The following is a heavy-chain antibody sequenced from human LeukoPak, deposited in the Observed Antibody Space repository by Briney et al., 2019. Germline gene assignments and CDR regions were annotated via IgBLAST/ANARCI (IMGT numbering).Heavy chain of an antibody. J-gene: IGHJ3*02. CDR2: INSDGSGT. V-gene: IGHV3-74*01. D-gene: IGHD2-8*01. CDR3: ARDRLTNDAFDI. CDR1: GFTFNSYW. Sequence: PGGSLRLSCAASGFTFNSYWMRWVRQAPGKGLVWVSRINSDGSGTSDADFVEGRFTISRDNSKNTLYLQMNSLRAEDTAMYYCARDRLTNDAFDIWGQGTMVTVSS.